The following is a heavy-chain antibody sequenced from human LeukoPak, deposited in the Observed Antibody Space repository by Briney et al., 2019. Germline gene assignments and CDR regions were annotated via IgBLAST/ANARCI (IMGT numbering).Heavy chain of an antibody. CDR2: IYYSGST. D-gene: IGHD4-17*01. CDR3: ARGSLGVYGDYEQSPWFDP. V-gene: IGHV4-30-4*08. Sequence: SETLSLTCTVSGGSISSSSYYWGWIRQPPGKGLEWIGYIYYSGSTYYNPSLKSRVTISVDTSKNQFSLKLGSVTAADTAVYYCARGSLGVYGDYEQSPWFDPWGQGTLVTVSS. J-gene: IGHJ5*02. CDR1: GGSISSSSYY.